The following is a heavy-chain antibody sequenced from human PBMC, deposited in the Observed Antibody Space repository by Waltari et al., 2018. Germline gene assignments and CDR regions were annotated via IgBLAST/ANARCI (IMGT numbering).Heavy chain of an antibody. CDR2: IYYSGSP. D-gene: IGHD6-13*01. J-gene: IGHJ5*02. Sequence: QLQLQESGPGLVKPSETLSLTCTVSGGSISSSSYYWGWIRQPPGKGLEWIGSIYYSGSPYYNPSLKSRVTISVDTSKNQFSLKLSSVTAADTAVYYCARDRQAAAGTGWFDPWGQGTLVTVSS. CDR1: GGSISSSSYY. V-gene: IGHV4-39*07. CDR3: ARDRQAAAGTGWFDP.